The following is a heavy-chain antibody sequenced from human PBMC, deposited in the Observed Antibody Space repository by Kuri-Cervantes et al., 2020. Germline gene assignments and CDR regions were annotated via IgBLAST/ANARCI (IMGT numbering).Heavy chain of an antibody. CDR1: GGTFSSYA. Sequence: SMKVSCKASGGTFSSYAISWVRQAPGQGLEWMGGIIPPFGAANYAQKFQGRVTITTDESTSTAYMELSSLRTDDTAVYYCARVTPFVRFGEHVGWFDPWGQGTLVTVSS. J-gene: IGHJ5*02. CDR2: IIPPFGAA. V-gene: IGHV1-69*05. CDR3: ARVTPFVRFGEHVGWFDP. D-gene: IGHD3-10*01.